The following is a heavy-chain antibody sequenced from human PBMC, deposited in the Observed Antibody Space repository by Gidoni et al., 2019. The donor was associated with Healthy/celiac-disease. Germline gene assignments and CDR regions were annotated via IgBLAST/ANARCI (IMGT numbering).Heavy chain of an antibody. CDR1: GGTCSSYA. CDR2: IIPIFGTA. J-gene: IGHJ4*02. CDR3: ASGSSGYFFDY. V-gene: IGHV1-69*01. Sequence: QVQLVQSGAEVKKPGASVKVYCKASGGTCSSYATSWVRQAPGQGLEWMGGIIPIFGTANYAQKFQGSVTIPADESTSTAYMELSSLRSEDTAVYYCASGSSGYFFDYWGQGTLVTVSS. D-gene: IGHD3-22*01.